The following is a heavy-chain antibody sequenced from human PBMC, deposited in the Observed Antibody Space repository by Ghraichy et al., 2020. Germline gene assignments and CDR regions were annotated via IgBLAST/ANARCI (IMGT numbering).Heavy chain of an antibody. V-gene: IGHV3-23*05. CDR3: AKGEWFLLRRGF. CDR2: IDHTGST. CDR1: GFTFTSYA. D-gene: IGHD3-22*01. Sequence: GGSLRLSCAASGFTFTSYAMSWVRQAPGKGLEWVSSIDHTGSTFYAASVRGRFTISRDNSRNTLYLQMDSLRADDTALYYCAKGEWFLLRRGFWGQGTLVTVSS. J-gene: IGHJ4*02.